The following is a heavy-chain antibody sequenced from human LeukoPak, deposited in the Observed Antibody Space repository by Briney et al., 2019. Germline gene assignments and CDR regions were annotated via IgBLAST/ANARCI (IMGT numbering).Heavy chain of an antibody. CDR2: IIPIFGTA. CDR1: GGTFSSYA. V-gene: IGHV1-69*13. J-gene: IGHJ4*02. CDR3: ARGELHSQVPDY. D-gene: IGHD1-26*01. Sequence: ASVKVSCKASGGTFSSYAISWVRQAPGQGLEWMGGIIPIFGTANYAQKFQGRVTITADESTSTAYMELSSLRSEDTAVYYCARGELHSQVPDYWGQGTLVTVSS.